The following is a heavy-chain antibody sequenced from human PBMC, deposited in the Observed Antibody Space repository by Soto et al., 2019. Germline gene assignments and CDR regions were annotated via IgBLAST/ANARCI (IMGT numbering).Heavy chain of an antibody. V-gene: IGHV3-30-3*01. CDR3: ARALWFGELLGDGMDV. CDR1: GFTFSSYA. D-gene: IGHD3-10*01. CDR2: ISYDGSNK. Sequence: QVQLVESGGGVVQPGRSLRLSCAASGFTFSSYAMHWVRQAPGKGLEWVAVISYDGSNKYYADSVKGRFTISRDNSKNTLYLQMNSVRAEDTAVYYCARALWFGELLGDGMDVWGQGTTVTVSS. J-gene: IGHJ6*02.